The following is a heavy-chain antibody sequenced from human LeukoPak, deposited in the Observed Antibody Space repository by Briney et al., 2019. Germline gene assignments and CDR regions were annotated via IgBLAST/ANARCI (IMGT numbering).Heavy chain of an antibody. V-gene: IGHV4-4*07. Sequence: SETLSLTCTVSGGSISTYCWTWIRQPAGKGLEWIGRVYPSGSTNYNPSLKSRVTISIDKSKNQFFLKLTSVTAADTAVYYCARDRSGYSEYYFDYWGQGSLVTVSS. CDR1: GGSISTYC. CDR2: VYPSGST. D-gene: IGHD5-18*01. CDR3: ARDRSGYSEYYFDY. J-gene: IGHJ4*02.